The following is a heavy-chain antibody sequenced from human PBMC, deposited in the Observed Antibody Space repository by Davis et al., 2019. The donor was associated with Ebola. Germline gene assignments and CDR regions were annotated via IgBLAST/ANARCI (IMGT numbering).Heavy chain of an antibody. J-gene: IGHJ3*02. D-gene: IGHD6-19*01. Sequence: PGGSLRLSCAATGFTFGSSVMHWVRQAPGKGLVWVSRINHDGTITSYADSVKGRFTISRDNAKNSLYLQMNSLRDEDTAVYYCARDRYSSGWLDAFDIWGQGTMVTVSS. CDR3: ARDRYSSGWLDAFDI. V-gene: IGHV3-74*01. CDR2: INHDGTIT. CDR1: GFTFGSSV.